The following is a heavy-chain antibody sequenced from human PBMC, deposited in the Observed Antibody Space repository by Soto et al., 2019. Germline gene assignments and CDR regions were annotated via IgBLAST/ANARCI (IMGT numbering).Heavy chain of an antibody. J-gene: IGHJ2*01. V-gene: IGHV4-59*01. D-gene: IGHD3-22*01. Sequence: QVQLQESGPGLMKPSETLSLTCTVSGGSISPYYWSWIRQPPGRGLEWIGYIYYSGSTNYNPSLKSRVTLSVDTSKNQFSLKLSSVTAADTAVYYCAKVDSSGLGYFDLWGRGTLVTVSS. CDR2: IYYSGST. CDR3: AKVDSSGLGYFDL. CDR1: GGSISPYY.